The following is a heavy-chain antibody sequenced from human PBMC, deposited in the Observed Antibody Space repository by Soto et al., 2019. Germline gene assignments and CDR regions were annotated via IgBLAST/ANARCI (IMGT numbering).Heavy chain of an antibody. J-gene: IGHJ4*02. CDR2: IYYSGST. CDR1: GGSISSGDYY. D-gene: IGHD3-22*01. Sequence: QVQLQESGPGLVKPSQTRPLTCTVSGGSISSGDYYWSWIRQPPGKGLEWIGYIYYSGSTYYNPSLKSRVNISGDTSNNQLSLKLRSVTAADTAVYYCARDRAYDTSGYYYLGYFDYWGQGTLVTVSS. V-gene: IGHV4-30-4*01. CDR3: ARDRAYDTSGYYYLGYFDY.